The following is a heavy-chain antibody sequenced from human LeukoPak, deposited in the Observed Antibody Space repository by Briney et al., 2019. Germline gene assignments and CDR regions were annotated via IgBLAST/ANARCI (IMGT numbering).Heavy chain of an antibody. CDR2: INHSGST. D-gene: IGHD2-2*02. V-gene: IGHV4-34*01. CDR3: ARKVNRYCSSTSYYRPFYYFDY. J-gene: IGHJ4*02. CDR1: GGSFSGYY. Sequence: SETLSLTCAVYGGSFSGYYWSWIRQPPGKGLEWIGEINHSGSTNYNPSLKSRVTISVDTSKNQFSLKLSSVTAADTAVYYCARKVNRYCSSTSYYRPFYYFDYWGQGTLVTVSS.